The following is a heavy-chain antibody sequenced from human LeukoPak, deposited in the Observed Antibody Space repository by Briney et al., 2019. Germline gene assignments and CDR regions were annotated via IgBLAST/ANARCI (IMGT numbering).Heavy chain of an antibody. V-gene: IGHV3-23*01. CDR1: GFTFSSYA. Sequence: GGSLRLSCAASGFTFSSYAMSWVRQAPGQGLEWVSAISGSSGSTYYADSVKGRFTISRDNTKNTLYLQMNSLRAEDTAVYYCAKKGFGELVIDYWGQGTLVTVSS. CDR2: ISGSSGST. D-gene: IGHD3-10*01. CDR3: AKKGFGELVIDY. J-gene: IGHJ4*02.